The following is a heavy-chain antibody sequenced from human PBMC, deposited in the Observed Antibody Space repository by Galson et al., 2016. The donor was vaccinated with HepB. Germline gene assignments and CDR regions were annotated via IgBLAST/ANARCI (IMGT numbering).Heavy chain of an antibody. D-gene: IGHD2-15*01. CDR3: ARDIGDCSSGTCYSDYLDY. V-gene: IGHV3-33*01. Sequence: SLRLSCAASGFTCSLSGMRGVRQAPGKGLGWVANMWHDAKSKYYADSVQGRFTISRDNSKNTLLLQMSSLRAEDSAVYYCARDIGDCSSGTCYSDYLDYWGQRTLVAVSS. CDR1: GFTCSLSG. CDR2: MWHDAKSK. J-gene: IGHJ4*02.